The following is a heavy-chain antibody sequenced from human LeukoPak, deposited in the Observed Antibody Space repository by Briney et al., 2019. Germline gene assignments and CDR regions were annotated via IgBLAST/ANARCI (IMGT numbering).Heavy chain of an antibody. CDR2: ISSSGSTI. J-gene: IGHJ6*02. D-gene: IGHD5-24*01. V-gene: IGHV3-48*03. CDR3: AREGGKMATISYYYYGMDV. CDR1: GFTFSSYE. Sequence: GGSLRLSCVVSGFTFSSYEMNWVRQAPGKGLEWVSYISSSGSTIYYADSVKGRFTISRDNAKNSLYLQMNSLRAEDTAVYYCAREGGKMATISYYYYGMDVWGQGTTVTVSS.